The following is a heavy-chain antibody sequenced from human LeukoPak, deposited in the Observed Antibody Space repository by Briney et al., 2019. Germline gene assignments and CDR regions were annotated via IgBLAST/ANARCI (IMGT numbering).Heavy chain of an antibody. CDR1: GGSISSCY. J-gene: IGHJ6*03. CDR2: IYYSGST. CDR3: ASLKMVQGVISYYYYYMDV. Sequence: SETLSLTCTVSGGSISSCYWSWIRQPPGKGLEWIGYIYYSGSTNYNPSLKSRVTISVDTSKNQFSLKLSSVTAADTAVYYCASLKMVQGVISYYYYYMDVWGKGTTVTVSS. V-gene: IGHV4-59*01. D-gene: IGHD3-10*01.